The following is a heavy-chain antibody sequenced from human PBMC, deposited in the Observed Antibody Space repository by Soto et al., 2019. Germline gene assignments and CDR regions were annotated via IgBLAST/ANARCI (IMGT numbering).Heavy chain of an antibody. V-gene: IGHV1-18*01. CDR2: ISAYHGKT. J-gene: IGHJ3*02. D-gene: IGHD5-18*01. CDR1: GYTFTSYG. CDR3: ARVIVLSYGGRRAFDI. Sequence: QVQLVQSGAEVKKPGASVKVSCKASGYTFTSYGISWVRQAPGQGLEWMGWISAYHGKTNYAQKLQGRVTMTTDAATSTGSMELRRLRSDDTAVYYCARVIVLSYGGRRAFDIWGQGTMVTVSS.